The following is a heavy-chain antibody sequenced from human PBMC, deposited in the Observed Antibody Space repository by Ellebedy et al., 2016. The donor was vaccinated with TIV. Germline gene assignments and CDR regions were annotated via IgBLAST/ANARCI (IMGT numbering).Heavy chain of an antibody. CDR2: ISAYNGNT. J-gene: IGHJ4*02. V-gene: IGHV1-18*04. CDR3: AGDVPADAAALLDY. Sequence: AASVKVSCKASGYPFPNYGVSWVRQAPGQGLEWVGWISAYNGNTKYGQKFQGRISLTTDTSMGTAYMELRSLRSDDTGVYFCAGDVPADAAALLDYWGQGTRVTVSS. CDR1: GYPFPNYG. D-gene: IGHD2-2*01.